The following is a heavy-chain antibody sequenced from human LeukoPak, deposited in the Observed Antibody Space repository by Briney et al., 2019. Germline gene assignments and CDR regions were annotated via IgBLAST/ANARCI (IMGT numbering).Heavy chain of an antibody. V-gene: IGHV3-30*02. Sequence: GGPLRLSCAASGFTFSSYGMHWVRQAPGKGLEWVAFIRYDGSNKYYADSVKGRFTISRDNAKNSLYLQMNSLRAEDTAVYYCARDFHRYYYDTSGYNGFDIWGQGTMVTVSS. CDR3: ARDFHRYYYDTSGYNGFDI. CDR2: IRYDGSNK. J-gene: IGHJ3*02. CDR1: GFTFSSYG. D-gene: IGHD3-22*01.